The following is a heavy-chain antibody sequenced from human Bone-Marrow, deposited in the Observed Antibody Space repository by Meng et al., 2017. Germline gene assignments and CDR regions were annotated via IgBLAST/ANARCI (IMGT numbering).Heavy chain of an antibody. CDR1: GFTFSSYA. V-gene: IGHV3-30*01. J-gene: IGHJ4*02. D-gene: IGHD6-13*01. CDR2: ISYDGSNK. CDR3: ASTGYSSSWHQGGY. Sequence: GQLVQSGCEVKKPGSSVKVSCKASGFTFSSYAMHWVRQAPGKGLEWVAVISYDGSNKYYADSVKGRFTISRDNSKNTLYLQMNSLRAEDTAVYYCASTGYSSSWHQGGYWGQGTLVTVSS.